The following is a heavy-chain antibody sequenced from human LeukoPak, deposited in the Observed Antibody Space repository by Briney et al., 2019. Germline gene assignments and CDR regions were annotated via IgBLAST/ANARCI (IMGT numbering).Heavy chain of an antibody. CDR2: ISIAGDT. CDR3: ARGRHYGSGSPCWFDP. Sequence: GGSLRLSCAASGFMFSTYDMHWVRQATGKRLGWVSSISIAGDTYYPGSVKDRFTISRENANNSLYLQMNNVRAGDTAVYYCARGRHYGSGSPCWFDPWGQGTLVIVSS. CDR1: GFMFSTYD. D-gene: IGHD3-10*01. V-gene: IGHV3-13*01. J-gene: IGHJ5*02.